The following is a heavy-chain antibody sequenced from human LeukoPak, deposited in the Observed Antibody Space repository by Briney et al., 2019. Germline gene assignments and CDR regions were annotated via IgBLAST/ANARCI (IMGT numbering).Heavy chain of an antibody. CDR2: INHSGST. J-gene: IGHJ4*02. CDR1: GGSFSGYY. D-gene: IGHD3-22*01. CDR3: ARGPRYYYDSSGYYYASGQASPSHFDY. V-gene: IGHV4-34*01. Sequence: SETLSLTCAVYGGSFSGYYWSWIRQPPGKGLEWIGEINHSGSTNYNPSLKSRVTISVDTSKNQFSLKLSSVTAADTAVYYCARGPRYYYDSSGYYYASGQASPSHFDYWGQGTLVTVSS.